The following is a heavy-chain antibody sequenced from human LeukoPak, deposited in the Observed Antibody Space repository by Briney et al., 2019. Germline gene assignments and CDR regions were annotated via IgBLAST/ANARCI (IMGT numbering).Heavy chain of an antibody. D-gene: IGHD3-22*01. CDR1: GGTFSSYA. CDR3: ARAPHYYYDSPLDY. Sequence: SVKISCKASGGTFSSYAISWVRQAPGQGLEWMGRIIPIFGTANYAQKFQGRVTITTDESTSTAYMELSSLRSEDTAVYYCARAPHYYYDSPLDYWGQGTLVTVSS. J-gene: IGHJ4*02. CDR2: IIPIFGTA. V-gene: IGHV1-69*05.